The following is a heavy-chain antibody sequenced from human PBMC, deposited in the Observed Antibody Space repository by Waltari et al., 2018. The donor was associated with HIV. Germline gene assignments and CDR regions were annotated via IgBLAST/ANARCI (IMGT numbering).Heavy chain of an antibody. CDR3: ASGASVDRGISYYAMDV. CDR2: VYYSGDTNYNT. CDR1: GGSISSSTYY. V-gene: IGHV4-39*01. Sequence: QLQLQESGPGLVKPSETLSLTCTVSGGSISSSTYYWGWIRQSPGKGLEWIASVYYSGDTNYNTYNNPSLRSRITISIDMSKNQFSLRLTSVTAADTGVYYCASGASVDRGISYYAMDVWGQGTTVTVSS. D-gene: IGHD2-21*01. J-gene: IGHJ6*02.